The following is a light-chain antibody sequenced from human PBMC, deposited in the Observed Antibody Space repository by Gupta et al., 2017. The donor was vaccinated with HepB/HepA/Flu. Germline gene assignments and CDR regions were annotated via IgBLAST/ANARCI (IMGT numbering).Light chain of an antibody. Sequence: VLTQSPDFQSVSPEGKVTITCRASQSVGTDLHWYRQKPGQSPMLLIKFASQSLSRVPPRIIGSGSGTYFTLTISSPRAEDAATYYCQQSDFLPITFGGGTKVEIK. V-gene: IGKV6-21*01. CDR2: FAS. CDR1: QSVGTD. J-gene: IGKJ4*01. CDR3: QQSDFLPIT.